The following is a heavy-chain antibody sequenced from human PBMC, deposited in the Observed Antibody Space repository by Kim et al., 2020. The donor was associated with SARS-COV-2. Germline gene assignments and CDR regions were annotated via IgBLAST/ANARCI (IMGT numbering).Heavy chain of an antibody. J-gene: IGHJ4*02. D-gene: IGHD6-19*01. CDR1: GGSINNYY. Sequence: SETLSLTCTVSGGSINNYYWSWIRQPAGKGLEWIGRIYASGTTNYNPSLKSRVTMSVDTSKNQFSLNLRSVTAAETAVDYCARGGGYSSGKAKFDYWGQGTLVTASS. CDR3: ARGGGYSSGKAKFDY. CDR2: IYASGTT. V-gene: IGHV4-4*07.